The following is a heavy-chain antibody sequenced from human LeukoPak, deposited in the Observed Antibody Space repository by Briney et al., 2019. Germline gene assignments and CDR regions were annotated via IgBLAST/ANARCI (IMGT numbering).Heavy chain of an antibody. D-gene: IGHD3-9*01. CDR2: IKQDGSEK. CDR3: ARDGYLRYFDWLSFPDLFDY. J-gene: IGHJ4*02. Sequence: GGSLRLSCAASGFTFSSYWMSWVRQAPGKGLEWVANIKQDGSEKYYVDSVKGRFTISRDNAKNSLYLQMNSLRAEDTAVYYCARDGYLRYFDWLSFPDLFDYWGQGTLVTVSS. CDR1: GFTFSSYW. V-gene: IGHV3-7*01.